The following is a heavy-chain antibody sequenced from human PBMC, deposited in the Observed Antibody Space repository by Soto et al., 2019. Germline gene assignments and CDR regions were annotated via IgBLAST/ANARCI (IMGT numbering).Heavy chain of an antibody. CDR1: GFSLSTTGVG. V-gene: IGHV2-5*02. Sequence: QITLKESGPTLVKPTQTLTLTCTFSGFSLSTTGVGVGWIRQPPGKALEWLAVIYWADDKRYRPSLTSRLTITRDTPKNQVVLTITNMDPVDTATYYCAHRHGWSGYYLNWFDSWGQGTLVTVSS. CDR3: AHRHGWSGYYLNWFDS. J-gene: IGHJ5*01. D-gene: IGHD3-3*01. CDR2: IYWADDK.